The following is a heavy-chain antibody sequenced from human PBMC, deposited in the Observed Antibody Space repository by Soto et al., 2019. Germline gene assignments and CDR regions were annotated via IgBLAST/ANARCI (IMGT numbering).Heavy chain of an antibody. CDR2: IYGGGNGP. Sequence: EVQVLESGGGLVQPGGSLRLSCAATGFTFSDFAMSWVRQAPGKGLEWVSRIYGGGNGPHYADSVKGRVTISRDNSKNTLYLQMXSLRXEXXAVYYCAKMEGMDPWAYSFDYWGQGTLVTVSS. V-gene: IGHV3-23*01. J-gene: IGHJ4*02. D-gene: IGHD2-2*03. CDR3: AKMEGMDPWAYSFDY. CDR1: GFTFSDFA.